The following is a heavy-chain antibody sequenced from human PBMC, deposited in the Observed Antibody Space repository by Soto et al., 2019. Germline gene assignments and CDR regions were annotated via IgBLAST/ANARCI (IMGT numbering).Heavy chain of an antibody. Sequence: HPGGSLSLSCAASGFTFSSYSMNWVRQAPGKGLEWVSYISSSSSTIYYADSVKGRFTISRDNAKNSLYLQMNSLRDEDTAVYYCARAPSQRLLGGFDYWGQGTLVTVSS. V-gene: IGHV3-48*02. D-gene: IGHD1-1*01. CDR2: ISSSSSTI. CDR3: ARAPSQRLLGGFDY. CDR1: GFTFSSYS. J-gene: IGHJ4*02.